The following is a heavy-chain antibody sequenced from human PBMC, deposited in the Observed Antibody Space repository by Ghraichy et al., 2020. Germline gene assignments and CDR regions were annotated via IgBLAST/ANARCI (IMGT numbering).Heavy chain of an antibody. CDR2: ISTNGGST. D-gene: IGHD6-19*01. Sequence: GGSLRLSCAASGFTFSNYIFHWVRQAPGKGLEYVSGISTNGGSTYYAESLKDKFTISRDNSKNMLFLQMGSLGAEDMAVYYCVRWISDLYAFDIWGQGTMVTVSS. CDR3: VRWISDLYAFDI. V-gene: IGHV3-64*02. J-gene: IGHJ3*02. CDR1: GFTFSNYI.